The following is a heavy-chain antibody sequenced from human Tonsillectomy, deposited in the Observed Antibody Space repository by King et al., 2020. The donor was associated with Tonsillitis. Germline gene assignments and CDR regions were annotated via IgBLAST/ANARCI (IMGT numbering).Heavy chain of an antibody. J-gene: IGHJ3*01. CDR1: GYSFTNYW. CDR2: IDPTDSYT. CDR3: ASGNLVLNAFDV. D-gene: IGHD1-14*01. Sequence: QLVQSGAEVKKPGESLRISCKGSGYSFTNYWINWVRQMPGKGLEWMGRIDPTDSYTNYSPSFQGHVTILADKSISTAYLQWSSLKASDTAIYYCASGNLVLNAFDVWGQGTMVTVSS. V-gene: IGHV5-10-1*03.